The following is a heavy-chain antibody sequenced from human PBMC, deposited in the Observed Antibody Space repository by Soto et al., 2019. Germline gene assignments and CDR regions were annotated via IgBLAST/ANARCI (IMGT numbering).Heavy chain of an antibody. CDR1: GFTFSSYS. Sequence: GSLRLSCAASGFTFSSYSMSWVRQAPGKGREWGSCISSSSSCIYYADPVKGRFAISRDNAKNSLYLQMNSLRAEDTAVYYCARDAVTSVSGERYGMDVWGQGTTVTVSS. J-gene: IGHJ6*02. V-gene: IGHV3-21*01. D-gene: IGHD4-4*01. CDR3: ARDAVTSVSGERYGMDV. CDR2: ISSSSSCI.